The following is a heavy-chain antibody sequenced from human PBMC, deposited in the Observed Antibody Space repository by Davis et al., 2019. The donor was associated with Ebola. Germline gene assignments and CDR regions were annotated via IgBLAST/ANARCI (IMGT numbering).Heavy chain of an antibody. D-gene: IGHD1-26*01. CDR1: GFTFRSYW. Sequence: PGRSLTPSCPASGFTFRSYWMHCVRQAPGKGLVWVSRINGEVSKIDYADSVKGRFTISRDNTKNTLYLQMNTLIAEDTAVYYCARVPSGSYWRYLDYWGQGTLVTVSS. J-gene: IGHJ4*02. CDR2: INGEVSKI. CDR3: ARVPSGSYWRYLDY. V-gene: IGHV3-74*01.